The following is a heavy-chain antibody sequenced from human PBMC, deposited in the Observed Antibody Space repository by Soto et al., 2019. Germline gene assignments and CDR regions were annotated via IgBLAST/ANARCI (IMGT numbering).Heavy chain of an antibody. J-gene: IGHJ6*02. Sequence: QVQLVQSGAEVKKPGASVKVSCKASGYTFTNYGISWVRQAPGQGLEWMGWISAYNGNTNYAQKLQGRVTMTTDTSTSTAYMELRSLRSDDTAVYYCARDLRFLEWLPRSSYYYYGMDVWGQGTTVTVSS. CDR1: GYTFTNYG. V-gene: IGHV1-18*01. CDR3: ARDLRFLEWLPRSSYYYYGMDV. D-gene: IGHD3-3*01. CDR2: ISAYNGNT.